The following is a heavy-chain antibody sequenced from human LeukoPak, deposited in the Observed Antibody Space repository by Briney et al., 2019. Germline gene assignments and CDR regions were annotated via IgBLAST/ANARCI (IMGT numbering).Heavy chain of an antibody. V-gene: IGHV3-30*18. CDR2: ISYDGSDK. J-gene: IGHJ4*02. D-gene: IGHD2-21*02. Sequence: GGSLRLSCAASAFTFSSYGMHWVRQAPGKGLEWVALISYDGSDKDYAKSVKGRFTISRDNSKNTLCLQMNSLRAEDTAVYYCAKDMSGGDCPDYWGQGTLVTVSS. CDR3: AKDMSGGDCPDY. CDR1: AFTFSSYG.